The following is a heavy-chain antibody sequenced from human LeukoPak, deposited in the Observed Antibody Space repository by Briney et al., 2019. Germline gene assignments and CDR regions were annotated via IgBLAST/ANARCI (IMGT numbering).Heavy chain of an antibody. CDR2: IKQDGSEK. V-gene: IGHV3-7*03. D-gene: IGHD3-10*01. CDR1: GFTFSSYW. Sequence: GGSLRLSCAASGFTFSSYWMSWVRQAPGKGLEWVANIKQDGSEKYYVDSVKGRFTISRDNAKNSLYLQMNSLRAEDTAVYYCAKAMVDYYFDYWGQGTLVTVSS. CDR3: AKAMVDYYFDY. J-gene: IGHJ4*02.